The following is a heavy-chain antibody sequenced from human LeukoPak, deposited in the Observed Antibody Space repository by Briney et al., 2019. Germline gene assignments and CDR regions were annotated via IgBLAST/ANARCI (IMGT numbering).Heavy chain of an antibody. CDR2: IYYSGST. Sequence: SETLSLTCTDSGGSLSSNYWSWIRQPPGKGLEWIGYIYYSGSTNYNTSLKSRVTISVDTSKNQFSLKLTSVTAADTAVYYCARHLYGSGSYSTWGQGTLVTVSS. CDR1: GGSLSSNY. J-gene: IGHJ5*02. V-gene: IGHV4-59*08. CDR3: ARHLYGSGSYST. D-gene: IGHD3-10*01.